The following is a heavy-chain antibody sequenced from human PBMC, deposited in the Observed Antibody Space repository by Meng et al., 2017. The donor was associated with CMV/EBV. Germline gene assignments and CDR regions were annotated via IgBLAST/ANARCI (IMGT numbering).Heavy chain of an antibody. J-gene: IGHJ5*02. D-gene: IGHD3-3*01. CDR3: ARGGYYDFWSGYLSSRAYNWFDP. CDR1: GFTVSSNY. Sequence: GESLNISCAASGFTVSSNYMSWVRPAPGKGLEWVSVSYSGGSTYYADSVKGRFTISRDNSKNTLYLQMNSLRAEDTAVYYCARGGYYDFWSGYLSSRAYNWFDPWGQGTLVTVSS. CDR2: SYSGGST. V-gene: IGHV3-53*01.